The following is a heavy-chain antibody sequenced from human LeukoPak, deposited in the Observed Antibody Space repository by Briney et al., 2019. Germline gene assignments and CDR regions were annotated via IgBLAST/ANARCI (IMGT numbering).Heavy chain of an antibody. CDR2: MNPSNGDT. CDR1: GYTFTSYD. V-gene: IGHV1-8*01. J-gene: IGHJ4*02. CDR3: ARGMGATDFDY. Sequence: ASVKVSCKASGYTFTSYDINWVRQATGQGLEWMGWMNPSNGDTGYAQKFQGRVTMTSNTSISTAYMDLSSLRSEDTAVYYYARGMGATDFDYWGQGTLVTVSS. D-gene: IGHD1-26*01.